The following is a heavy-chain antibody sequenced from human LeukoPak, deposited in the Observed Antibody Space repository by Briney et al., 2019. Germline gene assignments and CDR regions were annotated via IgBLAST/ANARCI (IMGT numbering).Heavy chain of an antibody. CDR3: ARDRSTVVSYFDY. D-gene: IGHD4-23*01. CDR1: GFTFSSYA. Sequence: PGGSLRLSCAASGFTFSSYAMHWVRQAPGKGLEWVAVISYDGSNKYYADSVKGRFTISRDNSKNTLYLQMNSLRAEDTAVYYCARDRSTVVSYFDYWGQGTLVTVSS. J-gene: IGHJ4*02. V-gene: IGHV3-30*04. CDR2: ISYDGSNK.